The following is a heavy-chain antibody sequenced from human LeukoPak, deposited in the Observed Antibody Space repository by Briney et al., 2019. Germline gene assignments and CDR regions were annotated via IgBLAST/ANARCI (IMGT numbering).Heavy chain of an antibody. D-gene: IGHD6-19*01. CDR3: ARAPEWLIFDY. Sequence: GGSLRLSCAASGFTFSTCAMNWVRQAPGKGLERVSVISGSGGSTYYADSVKGRFTISRHNSKNTLYLQMNSLRAEDTAVYYCARAPEWLIFDYWGQGTLVTVSS. J-gene: IGHJ4*02. V-gene: IGHV3-23*01. CDR1: GFTFSTCA. CDR2: ISGSGGST.